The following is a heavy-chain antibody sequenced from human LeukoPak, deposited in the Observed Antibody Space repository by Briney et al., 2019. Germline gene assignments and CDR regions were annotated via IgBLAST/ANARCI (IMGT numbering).Heavy chain of an antibody. CDR1: GGSISSYY. Sequence: TSETLSLTCTVSGGSISSYYWSWIRQPPGKGLEWIGYIYYSGSTNYNPSLKSRVTISVDTSKDQFSLKLSSVTAADTAVYYCARTTEGGYTYDYFYYYYMDVWGKGTTVTISS. CDR2: IYYSGST. J-gene: IGHJ6*03. CDR3: ARTTEGGYTYDYFYYYYMDV. D-gene: IGHD5-18*01. V-gene: IGHV4-59*01.